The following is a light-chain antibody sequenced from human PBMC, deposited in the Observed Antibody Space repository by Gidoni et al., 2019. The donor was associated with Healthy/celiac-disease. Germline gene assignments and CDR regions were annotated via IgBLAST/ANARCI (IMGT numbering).Light chain of an antibody. V-gene: IGKV1-5*01. CDR3: QQYNDYPYT. CDR1: QSISSW. Sequence: DIQMTQSPSTLSASVGDRVTITCRASQSISSWMAWYQQKPEKAPKLLIYDASSLESGVPSRFSVSGSGTEFTLTISSLQPDDFATYYCQQYNDYPYTFGQGTKLEIK. J-gene: IGKJ2*01. CDR2: DAS.